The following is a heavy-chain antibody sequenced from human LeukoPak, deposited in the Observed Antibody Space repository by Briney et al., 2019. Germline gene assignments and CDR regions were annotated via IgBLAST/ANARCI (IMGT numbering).Heavy chain of an antibody. J-gene: IGHJ4*02. Sequence: SETLSLTCTVSGGSISSSSYYWGWIRQPPGKGLEWIGSIYYSGSTYYNLSLKSRLTISVDTSKNQFSLKLSSVTAADTAVYYCASELHYYDSSGSEDYWGQGTLVTVSS. D-gene: IGHD3-22*01. CDR3: ASELHYYDSSGSEDY. V-gene: IGHV4-39*01. CDR1: GGSISSSSYY. CDR2: IYYSGST.